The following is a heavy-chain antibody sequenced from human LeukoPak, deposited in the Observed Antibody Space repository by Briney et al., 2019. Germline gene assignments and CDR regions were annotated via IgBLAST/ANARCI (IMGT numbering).Heavy chain of an antibody. J-gene: IGHJ4*02. CDR2: ISDSGST. V-gene: IGHV4-59*11. Sequence: SETLSLTCVVSGGSLSTHHWSWIRQSPGRGPEWIGYISDSGSTNYNPSLKSRVTISVDTSKNQFSLMLSSVTAADTAVYYCARGYDSSAYYPFNCWGQGTLVTVSS. D-gene: IGHD3-22*01. CDR1: GGSLSTHH. CDR3: ARGYDSSAYYPFNC.